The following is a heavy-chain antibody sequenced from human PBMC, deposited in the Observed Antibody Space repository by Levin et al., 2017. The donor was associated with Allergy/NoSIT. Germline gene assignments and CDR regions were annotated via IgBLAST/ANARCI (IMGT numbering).Heavy chain of an antibody. Sequence: GGSLRLSCAASGFTFSDYYMNWIRQAPGKGLEWVSYISGSGSYTNYVDSVKGRFTISRDNAKKSLYLQMNSLRAEDTAVYYCARGVGAPDYFDYWGQAALVTVSS. CDR1: GFTFSDYY. J-gene: IGHJ4*02. V-gene: IGHV3-11*05. CDR3: ARGVGAPDYFDY. D-gene: IGHD1-14*01. CDR2: ISGSGSYT.